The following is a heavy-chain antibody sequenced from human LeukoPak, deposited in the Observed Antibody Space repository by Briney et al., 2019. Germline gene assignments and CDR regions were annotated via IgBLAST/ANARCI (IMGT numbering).Heavy chain of an antibody. Sequence: GGSLRLSCAGYGFTLSSYGMNWVRQAPGKGLEWVSFISSSSSYIYYADSVKGRFTISRDNAKNSLYLQMNSLGAEDTAVYYCAKDQSPYSSGWYDAFDIWGQGTMVTVSS. V-gene: IGHV3-21*04. J-gene: IGHJ3*02. CDR1: GFTLSSYG. CDR3: AKDQSPYSSGWYDAFDI. CDR2: ISSSSSYI. D-gene: IGHD6-19*01.